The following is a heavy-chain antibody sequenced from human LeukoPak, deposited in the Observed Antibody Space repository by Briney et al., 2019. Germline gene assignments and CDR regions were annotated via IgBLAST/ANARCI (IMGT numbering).Heavy chain of an antibody. Sequence: GGSLRLSCAASGFTFSSYEMNWVRQAPGKGLEWVSYISSSGSTIYYADSVKGRFTISRDNAKNSLYLQMNSLRAEDTAVYYCASPPPSYSSGWYQRYGGQGTLVTVSS. D-gene: IGHD6-19*01. CDR3: ASPPPSYSSGWYQRY. CDR1: GFTFSSYE. J-gene: IGHJ4*02. V-gene: IGHV3-48*03. CDR2: ISSSGSTI.